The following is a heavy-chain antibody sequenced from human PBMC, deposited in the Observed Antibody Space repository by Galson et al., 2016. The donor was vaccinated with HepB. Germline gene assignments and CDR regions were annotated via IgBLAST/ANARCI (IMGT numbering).Heavy chain of an antibody. CDR2: IWYNGINK. CDR1: GFTFKSYA. V-gene: IGHV3-33*08. CDR3: ARLSSLSWRESENSYFDS. Sequence: SLRLSCAASGFTFKSYAMHWVRQAPGKGLEWVALIWYNGINKYYTESVKGRFTISRDNSKNILYLQMESLRVEDSAVYYCARLSSLSWRESENSYFDSWGRGTLVSVSS. J-gene: IGHJ4*02. D-gene: IGHD6-13*01.